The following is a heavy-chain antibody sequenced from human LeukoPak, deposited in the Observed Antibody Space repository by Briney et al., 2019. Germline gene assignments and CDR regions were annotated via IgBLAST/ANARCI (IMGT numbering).Heavy chain of an antibody. CDR2: VTSNSGII. J-gene: IGHJ3*02. V-gene: IGHV3-48*01. CDR3: ARVRGGGGSYDI. Sequence: GGSLRLSCAASGFAFSTYSMNWVRQAPGKGLEWLSYVTSNSGIIQYSDSVKGRFTISRDNAKNSLYLQMNRPRAEDTAVYYCARVRGGGGSYDIWGQGTMVTVSS. CDR1: GFAFSTYS. D-gene: IGHD3-16*01.